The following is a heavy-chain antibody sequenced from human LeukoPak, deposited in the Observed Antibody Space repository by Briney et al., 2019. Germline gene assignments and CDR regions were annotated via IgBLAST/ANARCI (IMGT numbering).Heavy chain of an antibody. J-gene: IGHJ4*02. CDR3: AKQTGAGRYFDY. CDR2: ISYDGSNK. Sequence: GGSLRLSCAASGFTFSSYAMHWVRQAPGKGLEWVAVISYDGSNKYYADSVKGRFTISRDNSKNTLYLQMNSLRAEDTAVYYCAKQTGAGRYFDYWGQGTLVTVSS. V-gene: IGHV3-30-3*02. CDR1: GFTFSSYA. D-gene: IGHD3-10*01.